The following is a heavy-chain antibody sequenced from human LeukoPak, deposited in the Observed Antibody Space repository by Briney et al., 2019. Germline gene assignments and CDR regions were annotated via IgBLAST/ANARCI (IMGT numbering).Heavy chain of an antibody. Sequence: GGSLRLSCAASGFAVSNIYMNWVRQAPGKGLEWVSVIFGGDSTYYADSVKGRFTISRDNSKNTVYLQMNSLRADDTAVYHCARGLGTYTASWYHFYGMDFWGLGTTVTVS. V-gene: IGHV3-66*01. D-gene: IGHD3-16*01. CDR3: ARGLGTYTASWYHFYGMDF. CDR2: IFGGDST. J-gene: IGHJ6*02. CDR1: GFAVSNIY.